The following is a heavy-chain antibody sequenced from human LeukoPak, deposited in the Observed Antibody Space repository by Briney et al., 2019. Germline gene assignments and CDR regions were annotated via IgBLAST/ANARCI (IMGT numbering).Heavy chain of an antibody. J-gene: IGHJ3*02. V-gene: IGHV2-5*02. D-gene: IGHD3-10*01. CDR3: AHSEDYYGSVDAFDI. CDR1: GFSLSTSGVG. Sequence: SGPTLVKPTQTLTLTCTFSGFSLSTSGVGVGWIRQPPGKALEWLAFIYWDDDKRYSPSLESRLTITKDTFKNQVVLTMTNMDPVDTAIYYCAHSEDYYGSVDAFDIWGQGTMVTVSS. CDR2: IYWDDDK.